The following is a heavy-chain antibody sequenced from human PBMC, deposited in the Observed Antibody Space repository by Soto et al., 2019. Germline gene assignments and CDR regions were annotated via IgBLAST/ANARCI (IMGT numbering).Heavy chain of an antibody. J-gene: IGHJ5*02. D-gene: IGHD6-25*01. V-gene: IGHV3-30-3*01. Sequence: QVQLVESGGGVVQPGRSRRLSCAASGFTFSSYAMHWVRQAPGKGLEWVAVISYDGSNKYYADSVKGRFTISRDNSKNTLYLQMNSLRAEDTAVYYCAGIGYSSGWFDPWGQGTLVTVSS. CDR1: GFTFSSYA. CDR2: ISYDGSNK. CDR3: AGIGYSSGWFDP.